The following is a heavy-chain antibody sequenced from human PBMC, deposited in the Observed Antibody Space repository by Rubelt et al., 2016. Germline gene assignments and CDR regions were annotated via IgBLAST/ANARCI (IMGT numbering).Heavy chain of an antibody. CDR3: ARDDSTSSAGWFDP. CDR1: DSSMNIHS. Sequence: QVLLQVSGPGLVKPSETLSLTCSISDSSMNIHSWSWFRRPPGKGLEWIGFVSDSGRTNYNPSLESRVSLSMDRSKAEFYMNLKSVTASDTAVYYCARDDSTSSAGWFDPWGPGTLVTVSS. CDR2: VSDSGRT. J-gene: IGHJ5*02. V-gene: IGHV4-59*11. D-gene: IGHD6-6*01.